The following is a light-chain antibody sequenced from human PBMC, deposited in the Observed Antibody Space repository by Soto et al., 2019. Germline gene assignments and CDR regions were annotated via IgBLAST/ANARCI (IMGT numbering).Light chain of an antibody. Sequence: PGERATLSCRASQRVPKDYLAWYQHKPGQAPRLLIHDASSRATGIPDRFSGSGSGTDFTLTISRLEPEDFAVYYCQQCSISPLTFGGGTKVEIK. CDR3: QQCSISPLT. CDR1: QRVPKDY. CDR2: DAS. J-gene: IGKJ4*01. V-gene: IGKV3-20*01.